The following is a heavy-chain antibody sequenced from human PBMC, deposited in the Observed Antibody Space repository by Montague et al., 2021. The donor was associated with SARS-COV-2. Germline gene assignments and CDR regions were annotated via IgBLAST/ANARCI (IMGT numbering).Heavy chain of an antibody. Sequence: QSGAEVKKAGESLKISCMGSGYAFGMHWIGWVHQKPGKGLEWMGIIYPGDDDTKYSPAFQGQVTISADRSTKTAYLQWSSLKSSDTGMYFCARIATDITGRFDTWGQGTMVTVSS. D-gene: IGHD1-14*01. CDR2: IYPGDDDT. J-gene: IGHJ3*02. V-gene: IGHV5-51*07. CDR1: GYAFGMHW. CDR3: ARIATDITGRFDT.